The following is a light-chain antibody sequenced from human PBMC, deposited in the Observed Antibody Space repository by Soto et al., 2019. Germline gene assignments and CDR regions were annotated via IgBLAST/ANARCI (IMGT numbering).Light chain of an antibody. J-gene: IGKJ4*01. Sequence: DIQMTQSPSSLSASVGDRVTFTCRASQGIANDLAWYQQKPTKAPKRLIYAASSLQSGVPSRFSGSGAGTEFTLTISSLQPEDFGTYCWLQHNSYPLTFGGGTTVEI. V-gene: IGKV1-17*01. CDR3: LQHNSYPLT. CDR1: QGIAND. CDR2: AAS.